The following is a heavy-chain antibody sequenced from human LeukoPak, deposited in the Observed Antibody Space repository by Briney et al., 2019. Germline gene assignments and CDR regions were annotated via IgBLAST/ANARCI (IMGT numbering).Heavy chain of an antibody. CDR1: GYTFTGYG. D-gene: IGHD3-22*01. Sequence: GASVKVSCKASGYTFTGYGISWVRQAPGQGLEWMRWISAYNGNTNYAQKLQGRVTMTTDTSTSTAYMELRSLRSDDTAVYYCARSDYYDSSGYYLSFDYWGQGTLVTVSS. CDR3: ARSDYYDSSGYYLSFDY. J-gene: IGHJ4*02. V-gene: IGHV1-18*01. CDR2: ISAYNGNT.